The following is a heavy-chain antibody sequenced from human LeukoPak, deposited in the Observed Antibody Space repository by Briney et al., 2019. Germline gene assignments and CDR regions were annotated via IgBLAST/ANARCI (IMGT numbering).Heavy chain of an antibody. V-gene: IGHV1-69*04. CDR3: ARDPRDYVLGY. Sequence: SVKVSCKASGYTFTSYAMHWVRQAPGQGLEWMGRIIPIPGIANYAQKFQGRVTITADKSTSTAYMELSSLRSEDTAVYYCARDPRDYVLGYWGQGTLVTVSS. CDR1: GYTFTSYA. CDR2: IIPIPGIA. J-gene: IGHJ4*02. D-gene: IGHD4-17*01.